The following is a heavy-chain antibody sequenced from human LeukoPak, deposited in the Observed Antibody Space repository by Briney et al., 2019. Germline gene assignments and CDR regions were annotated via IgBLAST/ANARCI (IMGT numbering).Heavy chain of an antibody. CDR3: ARDSGYNAFDY. V-gene: IGHV3-53*01. Sequence: QPGGSLRLSCAASGFTVSSNYMSWVRQAPGKRLEWVSVIYSGGSTYYADPVKGRFTISRDNSKNTLYLQMNSLRAEDTAVYYCARDSGYNAFDYWGQGTLVTVSS. D-gene: IGHD5-12*01. CDR2: IYSGGST. CDR1: GFTVSSNY. J-gene: IGHJ4*02.